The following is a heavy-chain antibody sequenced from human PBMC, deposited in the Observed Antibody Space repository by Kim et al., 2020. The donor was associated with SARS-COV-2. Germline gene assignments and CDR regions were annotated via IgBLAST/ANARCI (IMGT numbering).Heavy chain of an antibody. J-gene: IGHJ4*02. CDR3: AKDQGSSWSYSFDY. Sequence: GGSLRLSRAASGFTFSSYGMHWVRQAPGKGLEWVAVISYDGSNKYYADSVKGRFTISRDNSKNTLYLQMNSLRAEDTAVYYCAKDQGSSWSYSFDYWRQG. CDR2: ISYDGSNK. CDR1: GFTFSSYG. V-gene: IGHV3-30*18. D-gene: IGHD6-13*01.